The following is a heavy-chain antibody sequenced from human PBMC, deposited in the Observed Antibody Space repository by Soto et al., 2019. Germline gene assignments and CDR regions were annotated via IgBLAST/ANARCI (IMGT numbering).Heavy chain of an antibody. D-gene: IGHD6-19*01. J-gene: IGHJ4*01. Sequence: SETLSLTCGVEGGSFSGYYWNWIRQPPGKGLEWIGEINHSRDTNYNPSLKSRVTISVDTSKNQFSLKLNSVTAADTAVYYCARGDISGWFFDFWGRGTPVTVSS. V-gene: IGHV4-34*01. CDR3: ARGDISGWFFDF. CDR2: INHSRDT. CDR1: GGSFSGYY.